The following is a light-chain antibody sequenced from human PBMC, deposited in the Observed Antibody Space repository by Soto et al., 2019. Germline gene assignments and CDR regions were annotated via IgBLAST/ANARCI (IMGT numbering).Light chain of an antibody. J-gene: IGKJ5*01. CDR1: QGIRSY. V-gene: IGKV1-9*01. CDR3: QQVNSYPIT. Sequence: DIQMTQSPSTLSGSVADRFTITWRASQGIRSYLAWYQQKPGRAPKLLMYIASTLQTGVPSRFSGSGSGTEFTLTITSLQPEDFATYYCQQVNSYPITFGQGTRLEI. CDR2: IAS.